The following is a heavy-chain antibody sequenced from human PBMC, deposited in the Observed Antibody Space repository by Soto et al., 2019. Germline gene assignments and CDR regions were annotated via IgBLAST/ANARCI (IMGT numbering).Heavy chain of an antibody. J-gene: IGHJ6*02. Sequence: QVQLVQSGAEVKKPGSSVKVSCKASGGTFSSYTISWVRQAPGQGLEWMGRIIPILGIANYAQKFQGRVTITADKSTSSAYLELSSLRSEDTAVYFCARGVVVVAATPDYCYYGMDVWGQGTTVTVSS. CDR3: ARGVVVVAATPDYCYYGMDV. V-gene: IGHV1-69*02. CDR2: IIPILGIA. D-gene: IGHD2-15*01. CDR1: GGTFSSYT.